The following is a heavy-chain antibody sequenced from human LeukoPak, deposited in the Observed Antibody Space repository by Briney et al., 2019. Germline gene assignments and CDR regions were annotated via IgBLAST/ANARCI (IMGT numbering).Heavy chain of an antibody. J-gene: IGHJ4*02. Sequence: SETLSLTCAVYGGSFSGYYWSWIRQPPGKGLEWIGYIYYSGSTNYNPSLKSRVTISVDTSKNQSSLKLSSVTAADTAVYYCARTISVLRYFDWFYYFDYWGQGTLVTVSS. CDR3: ARTISVLRYFDWFYYFDY. CDR1: GGSFSGYY. D-gene: IGHD3-9*01. V-gene: IGHV4-59*01. CDR2: IYYSGST.